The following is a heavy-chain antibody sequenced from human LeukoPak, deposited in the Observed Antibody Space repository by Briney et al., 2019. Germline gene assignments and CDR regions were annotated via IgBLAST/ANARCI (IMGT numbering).Heavy chain of an antibody. CDR1: GGTFSSYA. CDR3: ARVNQLLGENWFDP. D-gene: IGHD2-2*01. CDR2: IIPIFGTA. V-gene: IGHV1-69*05. Sequence: ASVKVSCKASGGTFSSYAISWVRQAPGQGLEWMGGIIPIFGTANYAQKFQGRATITTDESTSTAYMELSSLRSEDTAVYYCARVNQLLGENWFDPWGQGTLVTVSS. J-gene: IGHJ5*02.